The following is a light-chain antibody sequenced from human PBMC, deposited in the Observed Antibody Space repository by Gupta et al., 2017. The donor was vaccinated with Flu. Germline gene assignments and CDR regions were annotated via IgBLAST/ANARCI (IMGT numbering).Light chain of an antibody. V-gene: IGLV2-14*01. CDR2: EVS. CDR1: RSDVGDYNR. J-gene: IGLJ3*02. CDR3: CSYTGIKGGWV. Sequence: QSALTQPASVSGSPGQSITISCTGTRSDVGDYNRVSWYQQHPGKAPKLIISEVSNRPSGVSNRFSGSKSGNTASLTISGLQTEDEGDYYCCSYTGIKGGWVFGGGTKLTVL.